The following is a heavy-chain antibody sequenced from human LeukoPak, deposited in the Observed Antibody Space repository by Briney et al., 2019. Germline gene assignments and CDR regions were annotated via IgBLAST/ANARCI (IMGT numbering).Heavy chain of an antibody. CDR2: ISGSGGST. CDR3: AKGRGHITMVRGVIINPSLYYYGMDV. Sequence: GGSLRLSCAASGFTFSSYAMSWVRQAPGKGLEWVSAISGSGGSTYYADSVKGRFTISRDNSKNTLYLQMNSLRAEDTAVYYCAKGRGHITMVRGVIINPSLYYYGMDVWGQGTTVTVSS. V-gene: IGHV3-23*01. D-gene: IGHD3-10*01. J-gene: IGHJ6*02. CDR1: GFTFSSYA.